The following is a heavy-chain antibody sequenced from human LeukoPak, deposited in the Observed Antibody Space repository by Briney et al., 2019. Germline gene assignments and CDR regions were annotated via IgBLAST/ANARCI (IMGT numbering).Heavy chain of an antibody. Sequence: SGTLSLTCAVSGGSISSSNWRSWVRQPPGKGLEWIGEIYHSGSTNYNPSLKSRVTISVDTSKNQFSLKLSSVTAADTAVYYCARRVVVPAAALHNAFDIWGQGTMVTVSS. CDR3: ARRVVVPAAALHNAFDI. CDR2: IYHSGST. CDR1: GGSISSSNW. V-gene: IGHV4-4*02. D-gene: IGHD2-2*01. J-gene: IGHJ3*02.